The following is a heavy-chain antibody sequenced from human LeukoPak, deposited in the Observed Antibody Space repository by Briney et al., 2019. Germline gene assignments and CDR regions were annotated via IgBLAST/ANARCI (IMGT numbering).Heavy chain of an antibody. V-gene: IGHV1-69*04. D-gene: IGHD3-22*01. J-gene: IGHJ4*02. Sequence: SVKVSCKASGGTFSSYAISWVRQAPGQGLEWMGRIIPILGIANYAQKFQGRVTITADKSTSTAYMELSSLRSEDTAVYYCAITYYYDSSGSYYFDYWGQGTLVTVSS. CDR1: GGTFSSYA. CDR2: IIPILGIA. CDR3: AITYYYDSSGSYYFDY.